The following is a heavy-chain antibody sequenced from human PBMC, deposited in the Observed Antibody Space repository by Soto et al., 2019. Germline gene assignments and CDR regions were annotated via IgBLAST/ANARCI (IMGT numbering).Heavy chain of an antibody. CDR2: IRSKAYGGTT. Sequence: GGSLRLSCTASGFTFGDYAMSWFRQAPGKGLEWVGFIRSKAYGGTTEYAASVKGRFTISRDDSKSIAYLQMNSLKTEDTAVYYCTREREMVRGAPDYYYYGMDVWGQGTTVTVSS. J-gene: IGHJ6*02. CDR1: GFTFGDYA. D-gene: IGHD3-10*01. V-gene: IGHV3-49*03. CDR3: TREREMVRGAPDYYYYGMDV.